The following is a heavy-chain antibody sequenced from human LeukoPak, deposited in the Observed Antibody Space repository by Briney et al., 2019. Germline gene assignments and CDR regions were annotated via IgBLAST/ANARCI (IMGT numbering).Heavy chain of an antibody. CDR3: ARRELAGSTAYFDC. CDR1: GYTFTSYY. CDR2: INPSGGIT. J-gene: IGHJ4*02. V-gene: IGHV1-46*01. Sequence: GASVKVSCKASGYTFTSYYIHWARQAPGQGLEWMGIINPSGGITNYAQDFQGRVTMTRDTSTSTVYMELSSLRSEDTAVYYCARRELAGSTAYFDCWGQGTLVTVSS. D-gene: IGHD1-26*01.